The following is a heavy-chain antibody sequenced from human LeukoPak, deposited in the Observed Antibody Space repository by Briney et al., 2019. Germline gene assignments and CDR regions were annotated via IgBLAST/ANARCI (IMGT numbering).Heavy chain of an antibody. CDR2: IWYGGSNK. V-gene: IGHV3-30*18. Sequence: GRSLRLSCAASGFTFSSYGMHWVRQAPGKGLEWVAVIWYGGSNKYYADSVKGRFTISRDNSKNTLYLQMNSLRAEDTAVYYCAKDNSGAFDIWGQGTMVTVSS. CDR1: GFTFSSYG. J-gene: IGHJ3*02. CDR3: AKDNSGAFDI. D-gene: IGHD4-23*01.